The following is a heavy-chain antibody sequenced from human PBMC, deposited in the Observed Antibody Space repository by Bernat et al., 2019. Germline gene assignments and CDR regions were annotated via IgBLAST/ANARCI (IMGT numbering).Heavy chain of an antibody. J-gene: IGHJ4*02. CDR1: GFTLSTYG. V-gene: IGHV3-33*01. CDR2: IQNDGSTK. Sequence: QVQLVESGGGVVQPGTSLRLSCAASGFTLSTYGIHWVRQAPGKGLEWVAFIQNDGSTKYYPGPVKGRFTGSRDNSKNTVYLQMNRLGVEDTAVYYCTREAGRIRFGQFDCWGQGTLVTVSS. D-gene: IGHD3-10*01. CDR3: TREAGRIRFGQFDC.